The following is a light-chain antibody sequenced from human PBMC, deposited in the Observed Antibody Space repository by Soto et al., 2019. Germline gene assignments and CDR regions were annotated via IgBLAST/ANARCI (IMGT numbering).Light chain of an antibody. V-gene: IGLV2-14*01. J-gene: IGLJ3*02. CDR3: TSYSRYSVLV. CDR1: SSDIGGYKY. CDR2: EVS. Sequence: QSVLTQPASVSGSPGQSITISCTGTSSDIGGYKYVSWYQQHPGKAPKLIIFEVSNRPSGVSDRFSGSNSGNTASLTIFGLQAEDEADYYCTSYSRYSVLVFGGGTKVTVL.